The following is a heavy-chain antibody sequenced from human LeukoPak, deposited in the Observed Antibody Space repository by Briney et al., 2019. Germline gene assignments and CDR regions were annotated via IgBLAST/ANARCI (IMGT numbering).Heavy chain of an antibody. J-gene: IGHJ4*02. CDR3: AKAPTYTSSQDYFDY. CDR2: ISGSGGST. V-gene: IGHV3-23*01. D-gene: IGHD6-13*01. Sequence: GGSLRLSCAASGFTFSSCAVSWVRQAPGKGLEWVSAISGSGGSTYYADSVKGRFTISRGNSKNTLYLQMNSLRAEDTAVYYCAKAPTYTSSQDYFDYWGQGTLVTASS. CDR1: GFTFSSCA.